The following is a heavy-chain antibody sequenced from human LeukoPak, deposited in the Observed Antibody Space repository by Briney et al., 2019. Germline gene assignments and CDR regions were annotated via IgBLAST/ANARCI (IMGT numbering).Heavy chain of an antibody. Sequence: QPGGSLRLSCAASGFTFSSYAMSWVRQAPGKGLEWVSAISGSGGSTYYADSVKGRFTISRDNSKNTLYLQMNSLRAEDTAVYYCAKDITMIVVETGAFDIWGQGTMVTVSS. V-gene: IGHV3-23*01. CDR1: GFTFSSYA. J-gene: IGHJ3*02. CDR3: AKDITMIVVETGAFDI. D-gene: IGHD3-22*01. CDR2: ISGSGGST.